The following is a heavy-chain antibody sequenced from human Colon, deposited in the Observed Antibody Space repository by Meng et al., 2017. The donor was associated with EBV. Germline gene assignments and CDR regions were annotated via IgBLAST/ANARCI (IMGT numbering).Heavy chain of an antibody. Sequence: GCGPRTPGACLVLCCGACGFTFSTYSMNWVRQAPGKGREWVQSISTRSDYIYYADSVKGRFTISRDNAKNSLYMQMNNLRAEDTAVYYCARDSSWLDYWGQGALVTVSS. J-gene: IGHJ4*02. D-gene: IGHD6-13*01. CDR1: GFTFSTYS. CDR3: ARDSSWLDY. V-gene: IGHV3-21*01. CDR2: ISTRSDYI.